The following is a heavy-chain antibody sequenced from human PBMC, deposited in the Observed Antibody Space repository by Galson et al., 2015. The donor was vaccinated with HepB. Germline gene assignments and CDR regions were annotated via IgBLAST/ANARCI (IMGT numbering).Heavy chain of an antibody. CDR2: ISAYNGNT. J-gene: IGHJ4*02. CDR1: GYTFTSYG. CDR3: ARAGGSGWYAHFDF. V-gene: IGHV1-18*04. D-gene: IGHD6-19*01. Sequence: SVKVSCKASGYTFTSYGVSWVRQAPGQGLVWMGWISAYNGNTNYAQKFQGRVTMTTDTSTSTAYMELRSLRSDDTAVYYCARAGGSGWYAHFDFWGQGTLVTVSS.